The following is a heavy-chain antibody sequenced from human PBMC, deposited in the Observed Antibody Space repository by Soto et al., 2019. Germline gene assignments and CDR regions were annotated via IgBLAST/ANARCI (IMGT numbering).Heavy chain of an antibody. CDR2: VRSRAYGGTT. V-gene: IGHV3-49*03. CDR3: ARYTYTSRYTYLGMDV. Sequence: GGPLRLSCPASGFTFGDYAMSWFRQAPGKGLEWVGVVRSRAYGGTTDYAASVRGSFTISRDDSKSIAYLQMNTLRTEDTAVYYCARYTYTSRYTYLGMDVWGHGTTVTVSS. D-gene: IGHD6-19*01. J-gene: IGHJ6*02. CDR1: GFTFGDYA.